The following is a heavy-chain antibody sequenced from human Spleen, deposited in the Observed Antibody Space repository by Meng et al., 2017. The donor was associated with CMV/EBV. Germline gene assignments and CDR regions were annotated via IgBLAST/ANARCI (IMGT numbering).Heavy chain of an antibody. CDR3: ARANHLGYCSSTSCPPPSPFDC. D-gene: IGHD2-2*01. J-gene: IGHJ4*02. Sequence: GESLKISCAASGFTFSSYAMHWVRQAPGKGLEWVAVISYDGSNKYYADSVKGRFTISRDNSKNTLYLQMNSLRAEDTAVYYCARANHLGYCSSTSCPPPSPFDCWGQGTLVTVSS. V-gene: IGHV3-30-3*01. CDR1: GFTFSSYA. CDR2: ISYDGSNK.